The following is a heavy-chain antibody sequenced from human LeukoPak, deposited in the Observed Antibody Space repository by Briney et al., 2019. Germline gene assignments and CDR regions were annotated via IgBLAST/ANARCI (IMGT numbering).Heavy chain of an antibody. D-gene: IGHD2-15*01. CDR1: GGSISSNTYY. Sequence: SETLSLTCAVSGGSISSNTYYWGWLRQPPGTGLQWLGSFDYSGSTYYNPSLHSRLTIFEDTSKNQFSLKLTSVTAADTAVYYCARHPGGSYYSPFDYWGRGTLVTVSS. CDR3: ARHPGGSYYSPFDY. J-gene: IGHJ4*02. V-gene: IGHV4-39*01. CDR2: FDYSGST.